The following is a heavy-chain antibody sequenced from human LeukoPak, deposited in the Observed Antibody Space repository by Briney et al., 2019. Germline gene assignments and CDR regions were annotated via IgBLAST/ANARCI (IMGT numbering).Heavy chain of an antibody. D-gene: IGHD3-3*01. J-gene: IGHJ4*02. CDR1: GGTFSSYA. V-gene: IGHV1-69*06. Sequence: GASVKVSCKASGGTFSSYAISWVRQAPGQGLEWMGGIIPIFGTANYAQKFQGRVTITADKSTSTAYMELSSLKSEDTAVYYCARVNYDFWSGYFYYFDYWGQGTLVTVSS. CDR2: IIPIFGTA. CDR3: ARVNYDFWSGYFYYFDY.